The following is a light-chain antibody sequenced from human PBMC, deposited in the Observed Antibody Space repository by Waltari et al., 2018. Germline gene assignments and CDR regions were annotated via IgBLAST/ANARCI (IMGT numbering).Light chain of an antibody. CDR1: TSDVGTYTH. CDR3: CSYAGGGTWV. Sequence: QSALTQPASVSGSPGLSITISCSGSTSDVGTYTHVAWYQQHPGEAPKLRIYEVTLLPSGVSDRFSGSKSGNTASLTISGLQAEDEAYYYCCSYAGGGTWVFGGGTKLTVL. J-gene: IGLJ3*02. V-gene: IGLV2-23*02. CDR2: EVT.